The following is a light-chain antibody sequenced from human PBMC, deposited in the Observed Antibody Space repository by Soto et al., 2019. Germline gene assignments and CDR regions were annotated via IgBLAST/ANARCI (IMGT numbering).Light chain of an antibody. V-gene: IGKV1D-12*01. J-gene: IGKJ3*01. Sequence: DIQMTQSPSSVSASVGDRVTITCRASQGISSCLAWYQQKPGKAPKLLIYAASSLQSGDPSRFSGSGSGTDFTLTVSSLQPEDVATYYCQQANSFPPATFGLGTKVDIK. CDR2: AAS. CDR1: QGISSC. CDR3: QQANSFPPAT.